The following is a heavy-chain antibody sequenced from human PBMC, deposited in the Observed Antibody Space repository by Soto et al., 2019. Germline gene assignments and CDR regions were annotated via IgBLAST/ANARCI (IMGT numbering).Heavy chain of an antibody. CDR3: ASASPYYDFWSGYGTDYGMDV. CDR2: TRNKANSYTT. Sequence: GGSLRLSCAASGFTFSDHYMDWVRQAPGKGLEWVGRTRNKANSYTTEYAASVKGRFTISRDDSKNSLYLQMNSLKTEDTAVYYCASASPYYDFWSGYGTDYGMDVWGQGTTVTVSS. CDR1: GFTFSDHY. D-gene: IGHD3-3*01. J-gene: IGHJ6*02. V-gene: IGHV3-72*01.